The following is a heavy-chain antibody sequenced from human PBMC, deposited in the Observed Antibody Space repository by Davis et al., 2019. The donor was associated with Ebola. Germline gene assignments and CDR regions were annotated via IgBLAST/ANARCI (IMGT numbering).Heavy chain of an antibody. CDR2: IYHSGST. J-gene: IGHJ6*02. Sequence: PSETLSLTCAVSGGSISSGGYSWSWIRQPPGKGLEWIGYIYHSGSTYYNPSLKSRVTISVDRSKNQFSLKLSSVTAADTAVYYCARDHYGSYGMDVWGQGTTVTVSS. V-gene: IGHV4-30-2*01. CDR1: GGSISSGGYS. D-gene: IGHD4-17*01. CDR3: ARDHYGSYGMDV.